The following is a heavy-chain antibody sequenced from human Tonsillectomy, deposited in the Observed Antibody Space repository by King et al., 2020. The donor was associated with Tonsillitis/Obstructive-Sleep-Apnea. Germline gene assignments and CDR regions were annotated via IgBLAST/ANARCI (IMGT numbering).Heavy chain of an antibody. D-gene: IGHD2-15*01. V-gene: IGHV6-1*01. J-gene: IGHJ4*02. CDR1: GDSVSSNSAA. CDR3: ARKYLFEDVSGGFLDC. CDR2: TYFRSKWFN. Sequence: VQLQQSGPGLVKPSQTLSLTCAISGDSVSSNSAAWNWIRQSPSRGLEWLGTTYFRSKWFNAYAVSVQSRITINPDTSKNQFSLHLKSVTPEDTALYYCARKYLFEDVSGGFLDCWGQGTLVTVSS.